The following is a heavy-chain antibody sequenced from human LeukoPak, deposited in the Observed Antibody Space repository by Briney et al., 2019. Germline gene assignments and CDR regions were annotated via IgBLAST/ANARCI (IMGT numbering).Heavy chain of an antibody. CDR2: ISYDGSNK. J-gene: IGHJ3*02. Sequence: GGSLRLSCAASGFTFSSYGMHWVRQAPGKGLEWVAVISYDGSNKYYADSVKGRFTISRDNAKNTLYLQMNSLRAEDTAVYYCARAGNPFPYYYDSSGPYAFDIWGQGTMVTVSS. V-gene: IGHV3-30*03. CDR1: GFTFSSYG. CDR3: ARAGNPFPYYYDSSGPYAFDI. D-gene: IGHD3-22*01.